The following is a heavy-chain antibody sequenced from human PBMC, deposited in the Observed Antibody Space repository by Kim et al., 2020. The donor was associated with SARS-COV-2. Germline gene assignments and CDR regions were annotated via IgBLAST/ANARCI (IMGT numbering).Heavy chain of an antibody. D-gene: IGHD2-21*02. CDR2: IDPSDSYT. CDR3: ARTLLGEPTTVTTGKHIVVVTAILDAFDI. Sequence: GESLKISCKGSGYSFTSYWISWVRQMPGKGLEWMGRIDPSDSYTNYSPSFQGHVTISADKSISTAYLQWSSLKASDTAMYYCARTLLGEPTTVTTGKHIVVVTAILDAFDIWGQGTMVTVSS. V-gene: IGHV5-10-1*01. CDR1: GYSFTSYW. J-gene: IGHJ3*02.